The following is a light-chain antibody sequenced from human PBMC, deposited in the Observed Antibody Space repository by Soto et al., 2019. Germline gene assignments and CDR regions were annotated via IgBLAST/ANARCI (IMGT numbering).Light chain of an antibody. V-gene: IGLV2-8*01. J-gene: IGLJ2*01. CDR3: SSFAGSPVV. CDR1: SSDVGDYNY. CDR2: EVS. Sequence: QSVLTQPPSASGSLGQSVTIPCTGTSSDVGDYNYVSWYQQHPGKVPKLMIYEVSKRPSGVPDRFSGSKSGNTASLTVSGLQAEDEADYYCSSFAGSPVVFGGGTKHTVL.